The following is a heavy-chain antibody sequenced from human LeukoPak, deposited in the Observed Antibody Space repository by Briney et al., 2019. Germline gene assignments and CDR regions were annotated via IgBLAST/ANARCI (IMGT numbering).Heavy chain of an antibody. CDR2: FDPEDGET. J-gene: IGHJ4*02. V-gene: IGHV1-24*01. CDR1: GYTLTELS. CDR3: ATGDRYYYDSSGYSR. D-gene: IGHD3-22*01. Sequence: ASVKVSCKVSGYTLTELSMHWVRQAPGKGLEWMGGFDPEDGETTYAQKFQGRVTMTEDTSTDTAYMELSSLRSEDTAVYYCATGDRYYYDSSGYSRWGQGTLVTVSS.